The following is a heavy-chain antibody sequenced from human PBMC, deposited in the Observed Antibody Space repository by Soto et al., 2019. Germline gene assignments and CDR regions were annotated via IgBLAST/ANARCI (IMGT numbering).Heavy chain of an antibody. Sequence: QVQLVQSGAEVKKPGSSVKVSCKASGGTFSSYAISGVRQAPGQGLEWMGGIIPIFGTANYAQKFQGRVTITADESTSTAYMELSSLRSEDTAVYYCARGSSYGSGSYYAAFDIWGQGTMVTVSS. CDR3: ARGSSYGSGSYYAAFDI. J-gene: IGHJ3*02. CDR2: IIPIFGTA. CDR1: GGTFSSYA. V-gene: IGHV1-69*12. D-gene: IGHD3-10*01.